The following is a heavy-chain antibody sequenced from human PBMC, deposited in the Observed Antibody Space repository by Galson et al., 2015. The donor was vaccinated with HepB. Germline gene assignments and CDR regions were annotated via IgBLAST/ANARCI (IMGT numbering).Heavy chain of an antibody. CDR3: ARDPFGVLADFMANAFDI. CDR2: IKRDGSYK. CDR1: GFNFGDYE. V-gene: IGHV3-7*03. J-gene: IGHJ3*02. Sequence: SLRLSCAASGFNFGDYEMNWVRRAPGKGLEWVANIKRDGSYKSYVDSVKGRVTISRDNAENSLYLQMNSLRADDTAVYYCARDPFGVLADFMANAFDIRGQGTMVAVSS. D-gene: IGHD3-10*01.